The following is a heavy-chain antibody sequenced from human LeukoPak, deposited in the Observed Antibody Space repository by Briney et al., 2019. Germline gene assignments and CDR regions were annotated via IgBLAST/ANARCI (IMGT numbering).Heavy chain of an antibody. V-gene: IGHV1-2*02. CDR2: INPNSGGT. Sequence: ASVKVSCKTSGYTFTGYYIHWVRQAPGQGLEWMGWINPNSGGTNYAQKFQGRVTMTRDTSIITAYMELSSLRSDDTAMYYCARNGDSSSWYWDYFDFWGQGTLVTVSS. J-gene: IGHJ4*02. CDR3: ARNGDSSSWYWDYFDF. CDR1: GYTFTGYY. D-gene: IGHD6-13*01.